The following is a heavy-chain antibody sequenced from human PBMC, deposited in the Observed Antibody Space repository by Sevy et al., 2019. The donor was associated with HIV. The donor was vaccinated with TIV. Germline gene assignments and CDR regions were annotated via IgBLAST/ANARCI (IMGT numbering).Heavy chain of an antibody. CDR2: INPDSNVI. D-gene: IGHD4-17*01. CDR1: GFTFRSYS. J-gene: IGHJ4*02. V-gene: IGHV3-48*01. Sequence: GGSLRLSCAASGFTFRSYSMNWVRQAPGKGLEWLSHINPDSNVIYYADSVRGRFTISRDNAKNSLYLQMNSLRVDDTAVYYCAREFYGRSDDWGQGTLVTVSS. CDR3: AREFYGRSDD.